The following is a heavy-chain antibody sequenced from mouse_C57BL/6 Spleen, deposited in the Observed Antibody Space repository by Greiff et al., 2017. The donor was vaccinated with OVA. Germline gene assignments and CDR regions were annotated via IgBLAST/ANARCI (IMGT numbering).Heavy chain of an antibody. CDR1: GYAFSSYW. CDR2: IYPGDGDT. J-gene: IGHJ1*03. CDR3: ARTRRGSWYFDV. V-gene: IGHV1-80*01. Sequence: QVQLQQSGAELVKPGASVKISCKASGYAFSSYWMNWVKQRPGKGLEWIGQIYPGDGDTNYNGKFKGKATLTADKSSSTAYMQLSSLTSEDSAVYFCARTRRGSWYFDVWGTGTTVTVSS. D-gene: IGHD1-2*01.